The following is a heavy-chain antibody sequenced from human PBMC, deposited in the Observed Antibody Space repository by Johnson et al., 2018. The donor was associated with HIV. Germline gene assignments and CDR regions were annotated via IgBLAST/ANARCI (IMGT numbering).Heavy chain of an antibody. D-gene: IGHD3-16*01. CDR3: AKYDRCAFDA. CDR2: TKQDGSEK. Sequence: VQLVESGGGVVQPGRSVRLSCAASGLSFSDYGMHWVRQAPGKGLEWVANTKQDGSEKYYVDSVKGRFTISRDNAKNSLYLQMNSLRAEDTAVYFCAKYDRCAFDAWGQGTMVTVSS. V-gene: IGHV3-7*03. J-gene: IGHJ3*01. CDR1: GLSFSDYG.